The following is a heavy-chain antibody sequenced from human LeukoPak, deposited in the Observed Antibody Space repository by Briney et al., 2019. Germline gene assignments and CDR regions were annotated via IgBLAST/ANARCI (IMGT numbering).Heavy chain of an antibody. Sequence: GGSLRLSCAASGFTFSSYAMSWVRQAPGKGLEWVSAISGSGGSTYYADSVKGRFTISRDNSKNTLYLQMNSLRAEDTAVYYCAKELAIAAAGTASFDYWGQGTLVTVSS. D-gene: IGHD6-13*01. CDR2: ISGSGGST. J-gene: IGHJ4*02. V-gene: IGHV3-23*01. CDR1: GFTFSSYA. CDR3: AKELAIAAAGTASFDY.